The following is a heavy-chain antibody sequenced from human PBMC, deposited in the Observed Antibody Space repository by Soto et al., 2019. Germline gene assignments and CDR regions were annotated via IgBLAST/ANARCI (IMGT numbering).Heavy chain of an antibody. CDR1: GDSVTSNY. D-gene: IGHD3-9*01. Sequence: PSETLSLTCSFSGDSVTSNYLTWIRQSQEKGLEWIGYMHYTGFSHYNPSLKSRLTISVDKSKNQFTLQLTSVTVADTAVYYCAREGFGYYDILTGFSYYYYMDAWGKGTAVTVSS. V-gene: IGHV4-59*02. J-gene: IGHJ6*03. CDR2: MHYTGFS. CDR3: AREGFGYYDILTGFSYYYYMDA.